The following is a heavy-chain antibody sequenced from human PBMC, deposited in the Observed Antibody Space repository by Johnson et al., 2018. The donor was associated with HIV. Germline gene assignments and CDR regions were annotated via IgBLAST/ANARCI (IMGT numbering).Heavy chain of an antibody. CDR1: GFTFSSYG. CDR2: IRSKAYGGTT. V-gene: IGHV3-49*04. Sequence: VQLVESGGGVVQPGGSLRLSCAASGFTFSSYGMHWVRQAPGKGLEWVGFIRSKAYGGTTEYAASVKGRFTISRDDSKNTLYLQMNSLKTEDTAVYYCTTGLSSGKGAFDIWGQVTMVTVSS. CDR3: TTGLSSGKGAFDI. J-gene: IGHJ3*02. D-gene: IGHD5-12*01.